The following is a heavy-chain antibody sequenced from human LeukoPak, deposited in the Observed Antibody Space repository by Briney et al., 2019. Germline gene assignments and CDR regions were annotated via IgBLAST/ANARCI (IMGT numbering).Heavy chain of an antibody. D-gene: IGHD3-16*01. V-gene: IGHV4-61*08. CDR3: ARGVGGVREGFDI. CDR2: IFNSGSS. Sequence: SETLSLICTVSGGSVSREGYHWSWIRQPPGKGLEWIAYIFNSGSSNYNPSLKSRVTISVDTSKNQFSLKLNSVTAADTAQYHCARGVGGVREGFDIWGQGTMVTVSS. CDR1: GGSVSREGYH. J-gene: IGHJ3*02.